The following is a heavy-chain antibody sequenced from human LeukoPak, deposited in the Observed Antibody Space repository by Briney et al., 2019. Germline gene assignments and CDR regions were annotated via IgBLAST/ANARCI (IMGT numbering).Heavy chain of an antibody. Sequence: PGGSLRLSCAASGFTFSSYAMHWVRQAPGKGLEGVAVISYDGSNKYYADSVKGRFTISRDNSKNTLYLQMNSLRAEDTAVYYCAKDAGYCSGGSCYGGGYFDYWGQGTLVTVSS. CDR2: ISYDGSNK. J-gene: IGHJ4*02. CDR1: GFTFSSYA. CDR3: AKDAGYCSGGSCYGGGYFDY. D-gene: IGHD2-15*01. V-gene: IGHV3-30*04.